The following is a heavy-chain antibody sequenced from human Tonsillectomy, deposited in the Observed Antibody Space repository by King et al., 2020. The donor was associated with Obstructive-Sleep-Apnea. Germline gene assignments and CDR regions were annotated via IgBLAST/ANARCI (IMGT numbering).Heavy chain of an antibody. Sequence: VQLVDFGGGLVKPGGSLRLSCAASGFTFSSYSLNWVRQAPGKGLEWVSSISSSSSDIYYADSVRGRFTISRDNAKNSLYLQMTSLRAEDTAVYYCATDRTGSLDYWGQGTLATVSS. CDR3: ATDRTGSLDY. J-gene: IGHJ4*02. V-gene: IGHV3-21*01. CDR2: ISSSSSDI. D-gene: IGHD3-10*01. CDR1: GFTFSSYS.